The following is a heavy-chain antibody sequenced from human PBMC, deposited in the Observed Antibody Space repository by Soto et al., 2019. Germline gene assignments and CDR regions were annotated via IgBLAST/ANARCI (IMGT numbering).Heavy chain of an antibody. CDR3: ARDLTRRPPINDAFDI. CDR2: ISSSGSTI. J-gene: IGHJ3*02. Sequence: GGSLRLSCAASGFTFSDYYMSWIRQAPGKGLEWVSYISSSGSTIYYADSVKGRFTISRDNAKNSLYLQMNSLRAEDTAVYYCARDLTRRPPINDAFDIWGQGTMVTVSS. D-gene: IGHD6-6*01. V-gene: IGHV3-11*01. CDR1: GFTFSDYY.